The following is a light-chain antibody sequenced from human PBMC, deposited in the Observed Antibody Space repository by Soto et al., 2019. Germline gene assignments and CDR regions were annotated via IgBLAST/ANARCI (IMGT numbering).Light chain of an antibody. V-gene: IGKV3-20*01. CDR2: GTS. CDR3: QQYSSSSGYT. Sequence: VLTQSPGTLSLSPGERATLSCRAIQNIATQFFTWYQQRPGQAPRVLIYGTSTRATGIPDRFSGSGSGTDFTRTISRLESEDLAVYYCQQYSSSSGYTFGQGTKLEIK. CDR1: QNIATQF. J-gene: IGKJ2*01.